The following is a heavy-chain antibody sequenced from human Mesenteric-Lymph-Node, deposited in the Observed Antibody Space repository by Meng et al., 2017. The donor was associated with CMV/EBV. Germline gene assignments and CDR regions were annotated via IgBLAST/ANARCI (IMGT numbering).Heavy chain of an antibody. CDR2: ITTGSSYI. J-gene: IGHJ3*02. CDR3: AREGVDKWDDSLDI. D-gene: IGHD1-26*01. V-gene: IGHV3-21*01. CDR1: GFTLNTYH. Sequence: ETLSLTCAASGFTLNTYHMNWVRQAPGKGLEWVSCITTGSSYIYYPDSVKGRFTISRDDAKNSLYLQMNSLRAEDTAVYYCAREGVDKWDDSLDIWGQGTVVTVSS.